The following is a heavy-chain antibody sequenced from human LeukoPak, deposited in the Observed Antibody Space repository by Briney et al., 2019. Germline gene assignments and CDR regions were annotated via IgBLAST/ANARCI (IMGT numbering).Heavy chain of an antibody. V-gene: IGHV3-7*01. Sequence: GESLRLSCVVSGFTFSAYWMSWIRQAPGKGLEWVANINQDGSTKYYVDSMKGRFTTSRDNAGNSLYLQMNSLRAEDTAVYYCATTIGDYWGQGTLVTVSS. J-gene: IGHJ4*02. CDR1: GFTFSAYW. D-gene: IGHD3-10*01. CDR2: INQDGSTK. CDR3: ATTIGDY.